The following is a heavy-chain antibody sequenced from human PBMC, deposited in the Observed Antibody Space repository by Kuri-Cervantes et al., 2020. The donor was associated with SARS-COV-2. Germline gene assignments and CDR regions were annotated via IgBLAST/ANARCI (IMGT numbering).Heavy chain of an antibody. CDR1: GYTFTSYG. Sequence: ASVKVSCKASGYTFTSYGISWVRQAPGQGLEWMGWMNPDSGNTGYAQKFQGRLTITMDTSISTAYMELSSLRSEDTAVYYCATGRGYYGSETYYNTFDYWGQGTLVTVSS. CDR3: ATGRGYYGSETYYNTFDY. J-gene: IGHJ4*02. CDR2: MNPDSGNT. D-gene: IGHD3-10*01. V-gene: IGHV1-8*03.